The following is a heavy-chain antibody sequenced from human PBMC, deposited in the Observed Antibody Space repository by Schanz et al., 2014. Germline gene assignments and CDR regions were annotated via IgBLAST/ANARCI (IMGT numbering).Heavy chain of an antibody. Sequence: EVQLVESGGGLVQPGGSLRLSCAASEFTFSTDAMSWVRQAPGKGLEWVSYISGSSRTIYYADSMKGRFTVSRDNAENALYLQMNSLRVEDTAVYFCVSQTGSPNYWGQGTLVTVSS. J-gene: IGHJ4*02. CDR3: VSQTGSPNY. CDR2: ISGSSRTI. CDR1: EFTFSTDA. D-gene: IGHD6-13*01. V-gene: IGHV3-48*01.